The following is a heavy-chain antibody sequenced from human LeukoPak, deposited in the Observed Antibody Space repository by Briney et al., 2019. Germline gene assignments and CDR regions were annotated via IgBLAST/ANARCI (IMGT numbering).Heavy chain of an antibody. CDR2: IPYDGSNK. Sequence: GGSLRLSCAASKFTFSSYAMHWVRQAPGKGLEWVAVIPYDGSNKYYADSVKGRLTISRDNSKNTLYLQMNSLRGEDTAVYYCARDVLQSFDVWGQGTMVTVSS. J-gene: IGHJ3*01. CDR3: ARDVLQSFDV. D-gene: IGHD4-11*01. CDR1: KFTFSSYA. V-gene: IGHV3-30-3*01.